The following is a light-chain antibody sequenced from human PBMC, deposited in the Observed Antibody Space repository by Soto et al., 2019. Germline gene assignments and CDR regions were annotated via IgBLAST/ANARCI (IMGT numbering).Light chain of an antibody. CDR3: QHRSTWWT. V-gene: IGKV3-11*01. CDR1: QSISIF. CDR2: DAS. J-gene: IGKJ1*01. Sequence: EIVLTQSPATLSLSPGERATLSCRASQSISIFLAWYQQKPGQAPRLLIYDASNRATGIPARFSGSGSGTDFTLIIRSLESEDFPVYYCQHRSTWWTFGQGTKVDIK.